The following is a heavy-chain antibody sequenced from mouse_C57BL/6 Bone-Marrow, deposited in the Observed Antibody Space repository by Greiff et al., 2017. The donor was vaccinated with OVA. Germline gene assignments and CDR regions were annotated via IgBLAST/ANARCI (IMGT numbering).Heavy chain of an antibody. D-gene: IGHD2-1*01. CDR1: GFTFSDYY. J-gene: IGHJ2*01. Sequence: EVQLVESEGGLVQPGSSMKLSCTASGFTFSDYYMAWVRQVPEKGLEWVANINYDGSSTYYLDSLKSRFIITRDNAKNILYLQMSSLKSEDTATYYCARGLYGNYPYYFDYWGQGTTLTVSS. V-gene: IGHV5-16*01. CDR2: INYDGSST. CDR3: ARGLYGNYPYYFDY.